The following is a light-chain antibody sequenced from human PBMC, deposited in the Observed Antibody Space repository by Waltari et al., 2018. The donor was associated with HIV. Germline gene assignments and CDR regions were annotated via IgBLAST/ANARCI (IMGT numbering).Light chain of an antibody. CDR1: QSINTY. CDR3: QQTYSTPGT. V-gene: IGKV1-39*01. Sequence: DIQMPKSPSSLSASLGDRVTITCRASQSINTYLNWYHQQPGKAPKLLFYAASNLQTGVPSRFSGSGSVTDFTLTINSLQPEDLGIYYCQQTYSTPGTFGQGTKVEIK. J-gene: IGKJ1*01. CDR2: AAS.